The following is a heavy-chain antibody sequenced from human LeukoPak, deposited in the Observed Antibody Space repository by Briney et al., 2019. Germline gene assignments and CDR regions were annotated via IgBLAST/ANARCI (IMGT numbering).Heavy chain of an antibody. J-gene: IGHJ3*02. D-gene: IGHD5-24*01. Sequence: PSETLSLTCTVSGGSISSYYWSWIRQPPGKGLEWIGYIYYSGSTNYNPSLKSRVTISVDTSKNQFSLKLSSVTAADTAVCYCARQTRDGYKTRGAFDIWGQGTMVTVSS. CDR3: ARQTRDGYKTRGAFDI. V-gene: IGHV4-59*08. CDR2: IYYSGST. CDR1: GGSISSYY.